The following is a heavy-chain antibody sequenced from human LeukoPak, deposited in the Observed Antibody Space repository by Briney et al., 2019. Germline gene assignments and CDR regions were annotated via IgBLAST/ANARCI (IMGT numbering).Heavy chain of an antibody. V-gene: IGHV3-74*01. CDR1: GFTFSNYW. Sequence: GGSPRLSCAASGFTFSNYWMHWVRQAPGEGLVWVSRIKPDGSYTTYADSVKGRFTISRDNAKNTLYLQMNSLRAEDTAVYYCARDFDMGGTPGDDFDFWGQGTLVTVSS. J-gene: IGHJ4*02. CDR2: IKPDGSYT. D-gene: IGHD3-9*01. CDR3: ARDFDMGGTPGDDFDF.